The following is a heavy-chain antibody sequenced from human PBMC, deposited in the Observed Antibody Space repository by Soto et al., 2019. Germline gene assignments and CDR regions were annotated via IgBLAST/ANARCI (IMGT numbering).Heavy chain of an antibody. Sequence: GGSLRLSCAVSGFTFSSYWMHWVRQAPGKGLVWVSRINSDGSYTGYADSVKGRFTISRDNAKNTLYLQMNILRAEDTAVYYCARSLSTSPDYWGQGTLVTAPQ. CDR2: INSDGSYT. CDR3: ARSLSTSPDY. V-gene: IGHV3-74*01. D-gene: IGHD2-2*01. J-gene: IGHJ4*02. CDR1: GFTFSSYW.